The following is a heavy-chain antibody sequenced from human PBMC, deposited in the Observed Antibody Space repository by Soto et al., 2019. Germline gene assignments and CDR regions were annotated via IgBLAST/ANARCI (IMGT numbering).Heavy chain of an antibody. CDR2: VSSTGRA. V-gene: IGHV4-4*08. CDR1: SDSIHLYF. D-gene: IGHD1-20*01. CDR3: VRKTSEGINNRHFDF. Sequence: QVSLQESGPGLVRPSDTLSLKCLFSSDSIHLYFWTWIRQSPGKAVEWVGHVSSTGRATYTPSLRSRATISLDASKSQFSLSLASMTAADTATYFCVRKTSEGINNRHFDFWSRGILVTVSS. J-gene: IGHJ4*01.